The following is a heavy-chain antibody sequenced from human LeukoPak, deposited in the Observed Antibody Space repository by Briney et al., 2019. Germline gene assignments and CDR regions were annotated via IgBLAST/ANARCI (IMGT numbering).Heavy chain of an antibody. CDR2: ISGDGGST. Sequence: PGGSLRLSCAASGFTFDDYAMHWVRQAPGKGLEWVSLISGDGGSTYYADSVKGRFTTSRDNSKNSLYLQMNSLRTEDTALYYCAKARRWLQQYYFDYWGQGTLVTVSS. CDR3: AKARRWLQQYYFDY. V-gene: IGHV3-43*02. D-gene: IGHD5-24*01. J-gene: IGHJ4*02. CDR1: GFTFDDYA.